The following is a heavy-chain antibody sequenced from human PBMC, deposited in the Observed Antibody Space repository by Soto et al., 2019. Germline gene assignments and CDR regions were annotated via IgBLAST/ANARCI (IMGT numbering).Heavy chain of an antibody. CDR2: IDPSDSYT. Sequence: GESLKISCKGSGYSFTSYWISWVRQMPGKGLEWMGRIDPSDSYTNYSPSFQGHVTISADKSISTAYLQWSSLKASDTAMYYCARHVSVVVTAIREYGMDVWGQGTTVTVSS. V-gene: IGHV5-10-1*01. J-gene: IGHJ6*02. CDR1: GYSFTSYW. CDR3: ARHVSVVVTAIREYGMDV. D-gene: IGHD2-21*02.